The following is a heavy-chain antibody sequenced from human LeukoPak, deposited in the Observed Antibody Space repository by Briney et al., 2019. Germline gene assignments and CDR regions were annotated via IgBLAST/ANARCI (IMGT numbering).Heavy chain of an antibody. CDR1: GFTFSSYA. J-gene: IGHJ4*02. Sequence: PGGSLRLSCVASGFTFSSYAMSWVRQAPGKGLEWVSAISGSGGSTYYADSVKGRFTISRDNSKNTLYLQMNSLRAEDTAVYYCAKALWGIAAAGDFDYWGQGTLVTVSS. V-gene: IGHV3-23*01. CDR3: AKALWGIAAAGDFDY. CDR2: ISGSGGST. D-gene: IGHD6-13*01.